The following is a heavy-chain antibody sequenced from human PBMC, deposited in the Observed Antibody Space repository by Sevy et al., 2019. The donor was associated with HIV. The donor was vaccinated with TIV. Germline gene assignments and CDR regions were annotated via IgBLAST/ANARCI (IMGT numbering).Heavy chain of an antibody. CDR2: ISGSGGST. V-gene: IGHV3-23*01. D-gene: IGHD3-3*01. Sequence: GGSLRLSCAASGFTFSSYAMSWVRQAPGKGLEWVSAISGSGGSTYYADSVKGRFTISRDNSKNTLYLQMNSLRAEDTDVYYCATSDRITIFGVVSAVDYWGQGTLVTVSS. J-gene: IGHJ4*02. CDR1: GFTFSSYA. CDR3: ATSDRITIFGVVSAVDY.